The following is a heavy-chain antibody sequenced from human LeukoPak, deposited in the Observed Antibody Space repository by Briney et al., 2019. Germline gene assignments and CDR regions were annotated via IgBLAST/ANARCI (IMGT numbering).Heavy chain of an antibody. CDR3: ARGSALAPDAFDI. CDR1: GGSVSSGSYY. J-gene: IGHJ3*02. CDR2: IYYSGST. V-gene: IGHV4-61*01. Sequence: SETLSLTCTVSGGSVSSGSYYWSWIRQPPGKGLEWSGYIYYSGSTNYNPSLKSRVTISVDRSKNQFSLKLSSVTAADTAVYYCARGSALAPDAFDIWGQGTMVTVSS.